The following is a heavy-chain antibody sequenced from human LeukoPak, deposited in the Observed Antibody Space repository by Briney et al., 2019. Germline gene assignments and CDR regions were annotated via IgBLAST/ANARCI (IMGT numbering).Heavy chain of an antibody. CDR1: GFTFSSYG. Sequence: PGGSLRLSCAASGFTFSSYGMHWVRQAPGKGLEWPAVISFAGSHKFYADSVKGRFTISRDNSKNTLFLEMNSLSAEDTAVYYCATDPDSSGYYYEVRVDYWGQGTLVTVSS. J-gene: IGHJ4*02. CDR3: ATDPDSSGYYYEVRVDY. V-gene: IGHV3-30*03. CDR2: ISFAGSHK. D-gene: IGHD3-22*01.